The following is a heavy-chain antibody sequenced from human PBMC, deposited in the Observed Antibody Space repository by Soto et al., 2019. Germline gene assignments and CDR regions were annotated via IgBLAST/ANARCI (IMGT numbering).Heavy chain of an antibody. CDR3: ARHGHYYHSSGYYHHDLYYFDY. CDR1: GGSISSSSYY. V-gene: IGHV4-39*01. J-gene: IGHJ4*02. CDR2: IYYSGST. Sequence: SETLSLTCTVSGGSISSSSYYWGWIRQPPGKGLEWIGSIYYSGSTYYNPSLKSRVTISVDTSKNQFPLKLSSVTAADTAVYYCARHGHYYHSSGYYHHDLYYFDYWGQGTLVTVSS. D-gene: IGHD3-22*01.